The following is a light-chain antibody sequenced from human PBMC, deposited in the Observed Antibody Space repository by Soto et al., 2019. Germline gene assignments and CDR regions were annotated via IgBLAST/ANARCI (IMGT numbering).Light chain of an antibody. CDR1: QGFSNY. Sequence: DIQLTQSPSFLSASVGDRVTITCRASQGFSNYLAWYQQKPGKAPKFLMYGASTSQSGVPSRFSGSGSGTEFTLTISSLQPEDFATYYCQQVNTYPLFGPGTKVDIE. CDR2: GAS. CDR3: QQVNTYPL. V-gene: IGKV1-9*01. J-gene: IGKJ3*01.